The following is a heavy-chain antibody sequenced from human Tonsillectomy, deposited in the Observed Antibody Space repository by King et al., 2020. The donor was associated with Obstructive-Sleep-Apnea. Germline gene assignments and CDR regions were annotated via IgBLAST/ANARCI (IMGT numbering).Heavy chain of an antibody. J-gene: IGHJ6*02. Sequence: EVQLVESGGGLVQPGGSLRLSCVASGFTFSSYSMTWVRQAPGKGLEWVSTISGSGGSTYYADSVKGRFTLSRDNSKNTLYLQMNSLRVEDTAVYYCAKDESTYHYYGMDVWGQGTTVTVSS. CDR2: ISGSGGST. CDR3: AKDESTYHYYGMDV. CDR1: GFTFSSYS. V-gene: IGHV3-23*04.